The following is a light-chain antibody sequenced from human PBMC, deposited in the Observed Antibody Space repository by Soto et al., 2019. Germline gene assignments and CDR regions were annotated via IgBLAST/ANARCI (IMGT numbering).Light chain of an antibody. J-gene: IGKJ1*01. CDR1: QSISSY. CDR2: AAS. Sequence: DIQMTQSPSSLSASVGDRVTITCRASQSISSYLNWYQQKPGKAPKLLIYAASSLQSGVPSRFSGSGSGTDFTLTISSRQPEDFANYYCQQSYSTPGTFGQGTKVEIK. V-gene: IGKV1-39*01. CDR3: QQSYSTPGT.